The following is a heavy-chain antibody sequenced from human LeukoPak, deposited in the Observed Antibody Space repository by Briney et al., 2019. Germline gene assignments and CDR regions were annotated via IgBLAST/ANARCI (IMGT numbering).Heavy chain of an antibody. J-gene: IGHJ6*02. V-gene: IGHV3-48*01. D-gene: IGHD6-13*01. CDR3: ARGRAAAGTLYYYYYGMDV. CDR1: GFTFSSYS. Sequence: GGSLRLSCAASGFTFSSYSMNWVRQAPGKGLEWVSYISSSSSTIYYADSVKGRFTISRDNAKNSLYLQMNSLRAEDTAVYYCARGRAAAGTLYYYYYGMDVWGQGTTVTVSS. CDR2: ISSSSSTI.